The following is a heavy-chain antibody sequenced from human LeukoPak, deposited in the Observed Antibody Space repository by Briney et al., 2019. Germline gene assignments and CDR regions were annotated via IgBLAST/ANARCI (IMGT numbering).Heavy chain of an antibody. CDR2: IYPGDSDI. D-gene: IGHD3-16*01. J-gene: IGHJ4*02. CDR1: GYSFTNYW. CDR3: ARQGPGDYHFDY. V-gene: IGHV5-51*01. Sequence: GESLKISCKGSGYSFTNYWIGWVRQMPGKGLEWMGIIYPGDSDIRHSPSFQGQVTMSADKSISIAYLQWSSLKASDTAMYYCARQGPGDYHFDYWGQGTLVTVSS.